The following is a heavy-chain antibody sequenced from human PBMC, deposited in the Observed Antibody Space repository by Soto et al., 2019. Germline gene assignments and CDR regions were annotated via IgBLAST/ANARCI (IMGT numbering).Heavy chain of an antibody. D-gene: IGHD1-20*01. CDR2: ISDSGST. Sequence: SETLSLTCTVSGGSISSGGFYWNWLRRQPGKGLEWIGYISDSGSTYYNLSLRSRLTLLVDTSRNQFSLRLNSVTAADTALYYCARGADNSNNWFDPWGQGILVTVSS. CDR1: GGSISSGGFY. J-gene: IGHJ5*02. CDR3: ARGADNSNNWFDP. V-gene: IGHV4-31*03.